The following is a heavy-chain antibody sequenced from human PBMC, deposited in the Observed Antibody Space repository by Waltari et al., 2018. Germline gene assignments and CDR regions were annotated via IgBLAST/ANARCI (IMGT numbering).Heavy chain of an antibody. D-gene: IGHD1-26*01. Sequence: EVQLMQSGGGLVQRGGSSRLSWVAPGLSVRTRLTVWVRQAPGKGLEWVSAIFSGDTTYYTDSVKGRFSTSRDNSKNTLFLQMNSLRAEDTAVYYCARVARGTLYDAFDIWGQGTMVTVSS. V-gene: IGHV3-66*01. CDR3: ARVARGTLYDAFDI. CDR2: IFSGDTT. J-gene: IGHJ3*02. CDR1: GLSVRTRL.